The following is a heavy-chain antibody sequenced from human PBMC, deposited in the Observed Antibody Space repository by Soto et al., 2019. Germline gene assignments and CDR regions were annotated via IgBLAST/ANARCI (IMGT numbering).Heavy chain of an antibody. J-gene: IGHJ6*02. CDR3: ARGPLRGFGELLPYYYDMDG. Sequence: QVQVVQSGAEVKKPGASVKVSCKASGYTFTSYYWQWVRQAPGHGREWMGIINPSGGHTSYAQKFHGRVTMTSETSTSTVYMELSSLRSEDTAVYYCARGPLRGFGELLPYYYDMDGWGQGTTGTVSS. CDR2: INPSGGHT. CDR1: GYTFTSYY. D-gene: IGHD3-10*01. V-gene: IGHV1-46*01.